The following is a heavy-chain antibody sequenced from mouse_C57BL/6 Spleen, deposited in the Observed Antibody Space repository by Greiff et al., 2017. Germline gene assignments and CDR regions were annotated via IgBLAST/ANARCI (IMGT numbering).Heavy chain of an antibody. CDR2: ISDGGSYT. Sequence: EVKLVESGGGLVKPGGSLKLSCAASGFTFSSYAMSWVRQTPAKRLEWVATISDGGSYTYYPDNVKGRFTISRDNAKNNLYLQMSHLKSEDTAMYYCATDPYGSSPAWFAYWGQGTLVTVSA. CDR1: GFTFSSYA. D-gene: IGHD1-1*01. CDR3: ATDPYGSSPAWFAY. J-gene: IGHJ3*01. V-gene: IGHV5-4*01.